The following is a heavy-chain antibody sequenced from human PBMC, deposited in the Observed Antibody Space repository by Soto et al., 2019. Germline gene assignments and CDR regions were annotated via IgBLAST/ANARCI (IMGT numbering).Heavy chain of an antibody. CDR2: ISAYNGNT. D-gene: IGHD3-3*01. V-gene: IGHV1-18*04. Sequence: EASVKVSCKASGYTFTSYGISWVRQAPGQGLEWMGWISAYNGNTNYAQKLQGRVTMTTDTSTSTAYMELRSLRSDDTAVYYCARDPYYDFWSGYYRPTDAFDIWGQGTMVTV. CDR1: GYTFTSYG. CDR3: ARDPYYDFWSGYYRPTDAFDI. J-gene: IGHJ3*02.